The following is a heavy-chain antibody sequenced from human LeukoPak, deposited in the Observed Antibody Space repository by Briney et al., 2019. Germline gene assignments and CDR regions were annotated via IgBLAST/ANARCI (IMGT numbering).Heavy chain of an antibody. CDR1: GGTFISYA. Sequence: SVKVSCKASGGTFISYAISGVRQAPGQGLEWMGGIIPIFGTANYAQKFQGRVTITTDESTSTAYMELSSLRSEDTAVYYCARSVVPAAIGNWFDPWGQGTLVTVSS. J-gene: IGHJ5*02. CDR2: IIPIFGTA. CDR3: ARSVVPAAIGNWFDP. V-gene: IGHV1-69*05. D-gene: IGHD2-2*01.